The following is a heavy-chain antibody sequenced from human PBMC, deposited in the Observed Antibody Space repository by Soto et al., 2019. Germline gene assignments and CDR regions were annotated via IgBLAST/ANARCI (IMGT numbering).Heavy chain of an antibody. CDR1: GYTFTSYS. D-gene: IGHD3-9*01. CDR2: INAGNGNT. Sequence: ASVKVSCKASGYTFTSYSMHWVRQAPGQRLGGMGWINAGNGNTKYSQKFQGRVTITRDTSASTAYMELSSLRSEDTAVYYCARAEYFDWVFRGDYYYGMDVWGQGTTVTVSS. CDR3: ARAEYFDWVFRGDYYYGMDV. J-gene: IGHJ6*02. V-gene: IGHV1-3*01.